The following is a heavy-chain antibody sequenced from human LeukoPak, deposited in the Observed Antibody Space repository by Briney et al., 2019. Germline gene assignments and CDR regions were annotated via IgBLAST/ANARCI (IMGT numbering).Heavy chain of an antibody. CDR1: GGSISSYY. CDR2: IYYSGST. Sequence: SETLSPTCTVSGGSISSYYWSWIRQPPGKGLEWIGYIYYSGSTNYNPSLKSRVTISVDTSKNQFSLKLSSVTAADTAVYYCARAHYVSIWFDPWGQGTLVTVSS. V-gene: IGHV4-59*12. CDR3: ARAHYVSIWFDP. J-gene: IGHJ5*02. D-gene: IGHD4-17*01.